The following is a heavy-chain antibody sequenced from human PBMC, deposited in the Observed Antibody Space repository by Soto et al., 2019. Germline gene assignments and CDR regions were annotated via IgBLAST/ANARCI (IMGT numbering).Heavy chain of an antibody. D-gene: IGHD2-21*02. J-gene: IGHJ5*02. CDR3: AKDQGVVVTADNWFDP. Sequence: PSETLSLTCTVSGGSITDYSWVWIRHPARKGLEWIGRIFSSGSTNYNPSLKGRITMSLDTSKNQFSLKLNSATATDTAVYFCAKDQGVVVTADNWFDPWGQGLLVPVSS. V-gene: IGHV4-4*07. CDR1: GGSITDYS. CDR2: IFSSGST.